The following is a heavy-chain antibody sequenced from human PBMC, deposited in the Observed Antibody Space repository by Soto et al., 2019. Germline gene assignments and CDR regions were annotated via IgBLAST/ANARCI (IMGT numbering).Heavy chain of an antibody. Sequence: SETLSLTCTVSGGSISSSSYYWGWIRQPPGKGLEWIGSIYYSGSTYYNPSLKSRVTISVDTSKNQFSLKLSSVTAAEPAVYYCARQSYYYYGMDVWGQGTTVTVSS. CDR2: IYYSGST. J-gene: IGHJ6*02. V-gene: IGHV4-39*01. CDR1: GGSISSSSYY. CDR3: ARQSYYYYGMDV.